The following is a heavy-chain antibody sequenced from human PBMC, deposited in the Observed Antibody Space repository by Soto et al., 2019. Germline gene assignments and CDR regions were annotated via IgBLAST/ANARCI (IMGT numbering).Heavy chain of an antibody. CDR2: INHSGST. CDR3: AREANVLRFFSSNGMDV. D-gene: IGHD3-3*01. Sequence: PSETLSLTCAVYGGSFSGYYWSWIRQPPGKGLEWIGEINHSGSTNYNPSLKSRVTISVDTSKNQFSLRLSSVTAADTAVYYCAREANVLRFFSSNGMDVWGQGTTVTV. J-gene: IGHJ6*02. CDR1: GGSFSGYY. V-gene: IGHV4-34*01.